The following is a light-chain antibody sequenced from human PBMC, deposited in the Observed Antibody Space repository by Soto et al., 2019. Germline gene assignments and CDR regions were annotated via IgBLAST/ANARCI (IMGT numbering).Light chain of an antibody. CDR2: AAS. J-gene: IGKJ3*01. CDR3: QRYNSTTLT. Sequence: DIQMTQSPPSLSASVGDRVTITCRASQGVSHYLAWYQQKPGKVPKLLIYAASTLQSGVPSRFSGSGSGTDFTLTISSLQPEDVATYYCQRYNSTTLTFGPGTKVDIQ. V-gene: IGKV1-27*01. CDR1: QGVSHY.